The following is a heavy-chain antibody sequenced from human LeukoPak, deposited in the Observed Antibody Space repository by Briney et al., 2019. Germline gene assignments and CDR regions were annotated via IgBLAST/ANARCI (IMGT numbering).Heavy chain of an antibody. Sequence: SETLSLICTVSGDSISSGDYYWSWIRQPAGKGLEWIGRISSSGSTNYNPSLKSRVTISVDTSKNQFSLKLSSVTAADTAVYYCAREVWWFRYFDLWGRGTLVTVSS. D-gene: IGHD2-15*01. V-gene: IGHV4-61*02. CDR2: ISSSGST. CDR1: GDSISSGDYY. CDR3: AREVWWFRYFDL. J-gene: IGHJ2*01.